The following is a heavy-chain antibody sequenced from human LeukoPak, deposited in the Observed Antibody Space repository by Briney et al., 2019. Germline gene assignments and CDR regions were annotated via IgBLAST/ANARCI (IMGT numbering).Heavy chain of an antibody. Sequence: PGGSLRLSCEGSGFTFSSYEMNWVRQAPGKGLEWVSYIHTGSSPTSYADSVKGRFTISRDNAKNSLYLQMNSLRAEDTAVYYCARDTDGSLDYWGQGILVTVAS. CDR1: GFTFSSYE. D-gene: IGHD1-26*01. J-gene: IGHJ4*02. V-gene: IGHV3-48*03. CDR3: ARDTDGSLDY. CDR2: IHTGSSPT.